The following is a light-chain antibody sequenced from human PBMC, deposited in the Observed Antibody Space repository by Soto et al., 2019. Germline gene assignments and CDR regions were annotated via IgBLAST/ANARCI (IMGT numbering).Light chain of an antibody. V-gene: IGKV3D-15*01. CDR3: QQYNNWPLT. CDR2: GAS. Sequence: EIVMTQSPATLSVSPGERANLSCRASQSVSDNLAWYQQKPGQAPRXLIYGASTRDTGIQARFSGSGSGTDFTLTISSLQSEDVALDYCQQYNNWPLTFGGGTKVDIK. CDR1: QSVSDN. J-gene: IGKJ4*01.